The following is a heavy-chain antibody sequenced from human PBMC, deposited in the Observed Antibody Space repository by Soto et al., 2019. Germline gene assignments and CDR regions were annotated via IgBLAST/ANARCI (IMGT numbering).Heavy chain of an antibody. CDR3: ARGPDDSDVPRWDH. V-gene: IGHV1-46*02. D-gene: IGHD4-17*01. CDR2: INLRGGTA. J-gene: IGHJ4*02. Sequence: QVQLVQSGPEVRKPGASVRLSCATSGYNFNQYYIHWVRQAPGQGLAWMGIINLRGGTAEYAHKFRGRVTVTGDTSTRTAYMELSSLRSEVTAVYFCARGPDDSDVPRWDHWGQGTLITVSS. CDR1: GYNFNQYY.